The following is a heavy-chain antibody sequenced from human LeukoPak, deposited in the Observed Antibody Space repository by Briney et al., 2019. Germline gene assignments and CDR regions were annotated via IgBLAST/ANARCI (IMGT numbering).Heavy chain of an antibody. CDR1: GFTFSSFH. Sequence: GGSLRLSCEASGFTFSSFHMSWVRQAPGKGLEWVSAISGSGETTYYADSVKGRFTVSRDNSKNTLYLQMNSLRAEDTAVYYCAKGGWTGYYYDYWGQGTLVTVSS. J-gene: IGHJ4*02. CDR2: ISGSGETT. V-gene: IGHV3-23*01. CDR3: AKGGWTGYYYDY. D-gene: IGHD3/OR15-3a*01.